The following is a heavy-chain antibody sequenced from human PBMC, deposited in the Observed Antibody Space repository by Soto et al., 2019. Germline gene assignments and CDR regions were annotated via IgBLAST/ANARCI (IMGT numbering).Heavy chain of an antibody. CDR3: ARDKATVTTGRYYFDY. D-gene: IGHD4-17*01. CDR1: GYTFTSYG. J-gene: IGHJ4*02. CDR2: ISAYNGST. V-gene: IGHV1-18*01. Sequence: AASVKVSCKAAGYTFTSYGISWVRQAPGQGLEWMGWISAYNGSTNYAQKLQGRVTMTRDTSTSTAYMELSRLRSDDTAVYYCARDKATVTTGRYYFDYWGQGTLVTVSS.